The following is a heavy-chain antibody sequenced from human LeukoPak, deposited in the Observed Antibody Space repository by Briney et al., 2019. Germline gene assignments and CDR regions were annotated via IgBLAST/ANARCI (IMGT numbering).Heavy chain of an antibody. CDR2: INSDGSST. CDR3: ARVHRVWQPDAFDI. Sequence: GGSLRLSCAASGFTFSSYWMHWVRQAPGKGLVWVSRINSDGSSTSYADSVKGRFTISRDNAENTLYLQMTSLRAEDTAVYYCARVHRVWQPDAFDIWGQGTMVTVSS. J-gene: IGHJ3*02. D-gene: IGHD6-6*01. CDR1: GFTFSSYW. V-gene: IGHV3-74*01.